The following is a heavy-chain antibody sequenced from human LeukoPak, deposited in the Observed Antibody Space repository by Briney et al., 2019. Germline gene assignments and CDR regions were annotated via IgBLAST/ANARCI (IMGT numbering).Heavy chain of an antibody. J-gene: IGHJ3*02. D-gene: IGHD5-12*01. CDR1: GYTFTGYY. CDR2: INPNSGGT. V-gene: IGHV1-2*04. Sequence: VSCKASGYTFTGYYMHWVRQAPGQGLEWMGWINPNSGGTNYAQKFQGWVTMTRDTSISTAYMELSRLRSDDTAVYYCAREILGYSGYDSRAFDIWGQGTMVTVSS. CDR3: AREILGYSGYDSRAFDI.